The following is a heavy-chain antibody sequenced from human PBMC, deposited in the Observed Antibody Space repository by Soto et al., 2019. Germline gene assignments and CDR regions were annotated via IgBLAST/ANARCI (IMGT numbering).Heavy chain of an antibody. CDR3: ARGTWNYETFFDY. CDR2: IYYSGST. Sequence: SETLSLTCTVSGGSISSYYWSWIRQPPGKGLEWIGYIYYSGSTNYNPSLKSRVTISVDTSKNQFSLKLSSVTAADTAVYYCARGTWNYETFFDYWGQGTLVTVSS. D-gene: IGHD1-7*01. CDR1: GGSISSYY. V-gene: IGHV4-59*01. J-gene: IGHJ4*02.